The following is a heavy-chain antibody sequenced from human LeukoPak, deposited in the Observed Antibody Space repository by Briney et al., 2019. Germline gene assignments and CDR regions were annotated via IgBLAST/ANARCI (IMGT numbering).Heavy chain of an antibody. CDR2: ISSSSTYT. CDR1: GFTFSDSY. J-gene: IGHJ4*02. Sequence: GGSLRLSCAASGFTFSDSYMSWIRQAPGKGLEWVSYISSSSTYTDYPGSVKGRFTISRDNAKNSLYLQMISLSAGDTAVYYCARVLPGSGSYDYWGQGTLVTVSS. V-gene: IGHV3-11*06. D-gene: IGHD3-10*01. CDR3: ARVLPGSGSYDY.